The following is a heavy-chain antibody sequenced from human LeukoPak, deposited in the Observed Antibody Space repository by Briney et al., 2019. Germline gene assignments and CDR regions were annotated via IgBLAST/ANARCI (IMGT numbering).Heavy chain of an antibody. Sequence: ASVKVSCKASGYTFTGYYIHWVRQAPGQGLEWMGWINPNSGGTNYAQNFQGRVTMTRDTSSSTANMELSRLRSDDTAVYYCARGDCSVSGCHGGNWFDPWGQGTLVTVSS. D-gene: IGHD2-15*01. CDR2: INPNSGGT. J-gene: IGHJ5*02. V-gene: IGHV1-2*02. CDR3: ARGDCSVSGCHGGNWFDP. CDR1: GYTFTGYY.